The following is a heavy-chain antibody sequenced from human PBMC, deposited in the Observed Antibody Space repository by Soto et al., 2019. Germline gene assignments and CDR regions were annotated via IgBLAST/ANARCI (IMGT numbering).Heavy chain of an antibody. CDR1: GGTFSSYA. J-gene: IGHJ2*01. CDR2: IIPIFGTA. Sequence: QVQLVQSGAEVKKPGCSVKVSCKASGGTFSSYAISWVRQAPGQGLEWMGGIIPIFGTANYAQKFQGRVTITEDESTSTAYMELSSMRSEDTALYYCARREAEDGTTWYFDLWGRGTLVTVSS. V-gene: IGHV1-69*01. CDR3: ARREAEDGTTWYFDL. D-gene: IGHD6-13*01.